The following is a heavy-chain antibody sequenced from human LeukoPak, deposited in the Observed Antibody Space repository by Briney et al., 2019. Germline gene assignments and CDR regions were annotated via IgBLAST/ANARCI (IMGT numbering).Heavy chain of an antibody. CDR1: GYTFTSYY. Sequence: ASVKVSCKASGYTFTSYYMHWVRQAPGQGLEWMGIINPSGGSTSYAQKFQGRVTMTRDMSTSTVYMELSSLRSEDTAVYYCARQSKHYYDILTGYFDYWGQGTLVTVSS. J-gene: IGHJ4*02. D-gene: IGHD3-9*01. CDR2: INPSGGST. V-gene: IGHV1-46*01. CDR3: ARQSKHYYDILTGYFDY.